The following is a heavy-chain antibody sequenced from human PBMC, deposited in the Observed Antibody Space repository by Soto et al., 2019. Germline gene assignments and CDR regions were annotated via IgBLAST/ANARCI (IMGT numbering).Heavy chain of an antibody. CDR1: GFNFSSYA. CDR3: AKDSRFIAAAGNYFDY. J-gene: IGHJ4*02. Sequence: GGSLRLSCAASGFNFSSYAMSWVRQAPGKGLEWVSAISGSGGSTYYADSVKGRFTISRDNSKNTLYLQMNSLRAEDTAVYYCAKDSRFIAAAGNYFDYWGQGTLVTVSS. CDR2: ISGSGGST. V-gene: IGHV3-23*01. D-gene: IGHD6-13*01.